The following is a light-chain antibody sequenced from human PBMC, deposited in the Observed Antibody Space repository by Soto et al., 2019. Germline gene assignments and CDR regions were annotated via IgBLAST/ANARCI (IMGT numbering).Light chain of an antibody. CDR2: EVN. J-gene: IGLJ1*01. CDR1: SSDVGGYKY. CDR3: SSYAGFKNLVV. Sequence: QSALTQPPSASGSPGQSVTISCTGTSSDVGGYKYVSWYQQHPGKAPKLMIFEVNKRPSGVPDCLSGYKSGKTAALTVSGHQAEGGGGYCCSSYAGFKNLVVVATGTKPAVL. V-gene: IGLV2-8*01.